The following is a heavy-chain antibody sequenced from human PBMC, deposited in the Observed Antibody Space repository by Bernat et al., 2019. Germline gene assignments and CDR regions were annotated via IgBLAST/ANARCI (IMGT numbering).Heavy chain of an antibody. CDR3: ARTYSSSWYSYYYGMDV. CDR1: GFTFSSYG. CDR2: IWYDGSNK. J-gene: IGHJ6*02. D-gene: IGHD6-13*01. Sequence: QVQLVESGGGMVQPGRSLRLSCAASGFTFSSYGMHWVRQAPGKGLEWVAVIWYDGSNKYYADSVKGRFTISRDNSKNTLYLQMNSLRAEDTAVYYCARTYSSSWYSYYYGMDVWGQGTTVTVSS. V-gene: IGHV3-33*01.